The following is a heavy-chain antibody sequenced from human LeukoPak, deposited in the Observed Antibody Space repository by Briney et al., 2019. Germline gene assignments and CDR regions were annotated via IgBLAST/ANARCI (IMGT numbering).Heavy chain of an antibody. CDR1: GFTFSSYA. D-gene: IGHD3-22*01. CDR2: ISGSGGST. J-gene: IGHJ4*02. Sequence: GGSLRLSCAASGFTFSSYAMSWVRQAPGKGLEWVSAISGSGGSTYYADSVKGRFTISRDNSKNTLYLQMNSLRAEDTAVYYCAKDRKMVITTSTCFDYWGQGTLVTVSS. V-gene: IGHV3-23*01. CDR3: AKDRKMVITTSTCFDY.